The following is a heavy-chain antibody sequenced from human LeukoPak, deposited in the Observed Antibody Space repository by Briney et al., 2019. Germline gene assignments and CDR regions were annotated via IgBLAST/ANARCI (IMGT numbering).Heavy chain of an antibody. CDR3: AREEGDGYNFDY. D-gene: IGHD5-24*01. CDR1: GFTFSSYS. Sequence: GGSLRLSCAASGFTFSSYSMNWVRQAPGKGLEWVSSISSSSSYIYYADSVKSRFTISRDNAKNSLYLQMNSLRAEDTAVYYCAREEGDGYNFDYWGQGTLVTVSS. V-gene: IGHV3-21*01. CDR2: ISSSSSYI. J-gene: IGHJ4*02.